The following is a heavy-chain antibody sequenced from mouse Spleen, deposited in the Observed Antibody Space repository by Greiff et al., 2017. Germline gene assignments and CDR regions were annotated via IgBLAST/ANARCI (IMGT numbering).Heavy chain of an antibody. V-gene: IGHV5-9-1*02. J-gene: IGHJ3*01. CDR2: ISSGGDYI. CDR3: TRDYYYGSSYGGTVFAY. CDR1: GFTFSSYA. D-gene: IGHD1-1*01. Sequence: EVQLVESGEGLVKPGGSLKLSCAASGFTFSSYAMSWVRQTPEKRLEWVAYISSGGDYIYYADTVKGRFTISRDNARNTLYLQMSSLKSEDTAMYYCTRDYYYGSSYGGTVFAYWGQGTLVTVSA.